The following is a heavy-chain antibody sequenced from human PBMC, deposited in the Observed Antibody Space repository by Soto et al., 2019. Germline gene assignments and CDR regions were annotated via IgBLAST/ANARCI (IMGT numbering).Heavy chain of an antibody. D-gene: IGHD2-15*01. CDR3: ARGDCVGGTCYSLAGSFYYYMDV. Sequence: EVQLVESGGGLVQPGGSLRLSCAASGFTFSNYWMYWVRQAPGKGLEWVSRINSDGSVSSHADSVRGRLTISRDNVNNTLYLLMDSLRTEDTAVYFCARGDCVGGTCYSLAGSFYYYMDVWGKGTTVTVFS. CDR1: GFTFSNYW. J-gene: IGHJ6*03. CDR2: INSDGSVS. V-gene: IGHV3-74*02.